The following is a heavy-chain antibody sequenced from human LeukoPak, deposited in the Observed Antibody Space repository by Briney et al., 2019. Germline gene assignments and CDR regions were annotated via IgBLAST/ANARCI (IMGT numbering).Heavy chain of an antibody. CDR2: IYYSGST. V-gene: IGHV4-39*07. Sequence: PSETLSLTCTVSGGSISSSSYYWGWIRQPPGKGLEWIGSIYYSGSTYYNPSLKSRVTISVDTSKNQFSLKLSSVTAADTAVYYCARGLGYSYGFAFDIWGQGTMVTVSS. CDR3: ARGLGYSYGFAFDI. D-gene: IGHD5-18*01. J-gene: IGHJ3*02. CDR1: GGSISSSSYY.